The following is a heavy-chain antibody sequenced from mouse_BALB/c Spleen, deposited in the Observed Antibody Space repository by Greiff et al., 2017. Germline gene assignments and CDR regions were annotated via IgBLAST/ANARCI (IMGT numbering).Heavy chain of an antibody. J-gene: IGHJ3*01. CDR3: TSPYDGSSWFAY. V-gene: IGHV1S81*02. CDR2: INPSNGGT. Sequence: QVQLQQSGAELVKPGASVKLSCKASGYTFTSYYMYWVKQRPGQGLEWIGEINPSNGGTNFNEKFKSKATLTVDKSSSTAYMQLSSLTSEDSAVYYCTSPYDGSSWFAYWGQGTLVTVSA. CDR1: GYTFTSYY. D-gene: IGHD2-3*01.